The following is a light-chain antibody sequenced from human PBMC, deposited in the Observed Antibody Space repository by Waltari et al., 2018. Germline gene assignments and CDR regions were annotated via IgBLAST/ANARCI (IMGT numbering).Light chain of an antibody. J-gene: IGLJ2*01. CDR2: YDS. CDR1: KIGSKS. CDR3: QVWDSSSEHVI. Sequence: SYVLTQPPSFSVAPGQTARITCGGTKIGSKSVHWYQQKPGQAPVLVMFYDSDRPSGIPELFSGSNSGDTATLTSNRVEAGDEADYYCQVWDSSSEHVIFGGGTQLTVL. V-gene: IGLV3-21*04.